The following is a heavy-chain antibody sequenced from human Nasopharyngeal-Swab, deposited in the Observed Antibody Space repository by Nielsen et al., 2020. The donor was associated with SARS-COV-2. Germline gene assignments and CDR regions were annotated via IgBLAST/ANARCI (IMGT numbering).Heavy chain of an antibody. D-gene: IGHD4-17*01. Sequence: GSLKISCAASGFTFSTYDMSWVRQAPGKGLEWVSGISGSGESTHYADSVKGRFTISRDNSKNTLYLQMNSLRAEDTAVYYCAKGRHLMTTVTTVDYWGQGTLVTVSS. J-gene: IGHJ4*02. CDR2: ISGSGEST. CDR3: AKGRHLMTTVTTVDY. CDR1: GFTFSTYD. V-gene: IGHV3-23*01.